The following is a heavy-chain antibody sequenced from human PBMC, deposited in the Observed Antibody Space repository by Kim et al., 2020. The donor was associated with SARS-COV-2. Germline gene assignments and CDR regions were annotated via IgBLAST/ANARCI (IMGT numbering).Heavy chain of an antibody. CDR2: IIPIFVTP. V-gene: IGHV1-69*13. CDR1: GGTFNFNNYG. CDR3: AREELQQLDF. Sequence: SVKVSCKASGGTFNFNNYGITWVRQAPGQGLEWMGGIIPIFVTPKYAQKFQGRVTITADESTSTAYMELTSLRSDDTAVDYCAREELQQLDFWGQGTLV. D-gene: IGHD6-13*01. J-gene: IGHJ4*02.